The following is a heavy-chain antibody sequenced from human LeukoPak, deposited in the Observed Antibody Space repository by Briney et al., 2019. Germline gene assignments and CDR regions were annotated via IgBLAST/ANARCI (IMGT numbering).Heavy chain of an antibody. CDR2: FDPEDGET. CDR1: GYTFTSY. CDR3: ATTVLLRYGDYVWYYYGMDV. D-gene: IGHD4-17*01. J-gene: IGHJ6*02. Sequence: GASVKVSCKASGYTFTSYDFNWVRQATGQRPEWMGGFDPEDGETIYAQKFQGRVTMTEDTSTDTAYMELSSLRSEDTAVYYCATTVLLRYGDYVWYYYGMDVWGQGTTVTVSS. V-gene: IGHV1-24*01.